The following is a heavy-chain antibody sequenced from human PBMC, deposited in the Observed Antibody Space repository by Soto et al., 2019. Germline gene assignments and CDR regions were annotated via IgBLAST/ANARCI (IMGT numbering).Heavy chain of an antibody. D-gene: IGHD3-22*01. V-gene: IGHV3-48*02. CDR2: ISSSSSTI. CDR1: GFTFSSYS. CDR3: ASLDYYDGSGYSVY. J-gene: IGHJ4*02. Sequence: EVQLVESGGGSVQPGGSLRLSCAASGFTFSSYSMNWVRQAPGKGLEWVSYISSSSSTIYYADSVKGRFTISRDNAKNSLYLQMNSLRDEDTAVYYCASLDYYDGSGYSVYWGQGTLVTVSS.